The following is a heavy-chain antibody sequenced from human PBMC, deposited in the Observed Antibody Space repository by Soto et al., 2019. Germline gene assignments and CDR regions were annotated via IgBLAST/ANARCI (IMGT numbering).Heavy chain of an antibody. D-gene: IGHD5-18*01. V-gene: IGHV3-30-3*01. CDR1: GFTFSSYA. J-gene: IGHJ4*02. Sequence: GGSLRLSCAASGFTFSSYAMHWVRQAPGKGLEWVAVISYDGSNKYYADSVKGRFTISRDNSKNTLYLQMNSLRAEDTAVYYCAREGVYSYGDYWGQGTLVTVSS. CDR3: AREGVYSYGDY. CDR2: ISYDGSNK.